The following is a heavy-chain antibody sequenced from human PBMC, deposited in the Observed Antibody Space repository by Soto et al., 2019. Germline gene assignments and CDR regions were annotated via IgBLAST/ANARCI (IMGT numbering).Heavy chain of an antibody. J-gene: IGHJ5*02. CDR1: GGSISSYY. D-gene: IGHD2-2*01. CDR3: ARAAIVVPAAMGWFDP. CDR2: IYYSGST. Sequence: PSETLSLTCTVSGGSISSYYWSWIRQPPGKGLEWIGYIYYSGSTNYNPSLKSRVTISVDTSKNQFSLKLSSVTAADTAVYYCARAAIVVPAAMGWFDPWGQGTLVTVSS. V-gene: IGHV4-59*01.